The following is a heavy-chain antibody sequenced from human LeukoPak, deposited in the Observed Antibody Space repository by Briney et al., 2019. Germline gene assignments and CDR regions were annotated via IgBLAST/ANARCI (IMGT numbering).Heavy chain of an antibody. CDR1: GFTFSNYA. CDR3: AKDLNTLEGYYYMDV. J-gene: IGHJ6*03. Sequence: GGSLRLSCAASGFTFSNYAMSWVRQAPGKGLEWVSAISGSASSTYHADSVKGRFTISRDNSKNTLYLQMNSLRAEDTAVYSSAKDLNTLEGYYYMDVWGKGTTVTVSS. V-gene: IGHV3-23*01. CDR2: ISGSASST. D-gene: IGHD2/OR15-2a*01.